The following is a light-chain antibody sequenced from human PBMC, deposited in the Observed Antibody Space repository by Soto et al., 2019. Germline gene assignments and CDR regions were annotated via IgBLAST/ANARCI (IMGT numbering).Light chain of an antibody. CDR3: MQALQTPWT. CDR1: ESLLHSNGYNY. Sequence: DIVMTQSPLSLPVTPGEPASISCRSSESLLHSNGYNYLDWYLQKPGQSPQLLIFLGSNRASGVPDRFSGSRSGTDFTLKISRVEAEDVGVYYCMQALQTPWTFGQGTKVDIK. CDR2: LGS. V-gene: IGKV2-28*01. J-gene: IGKJ1*01.